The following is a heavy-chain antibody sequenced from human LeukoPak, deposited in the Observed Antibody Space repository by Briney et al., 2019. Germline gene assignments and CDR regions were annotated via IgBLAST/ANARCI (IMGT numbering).Heavy chain of an antibody. CDR2: IRYDGSNK. V-gene: IGHV3-30*02. Sequence: PGGSLRLSCAASGFTFSSYAMSWVRQAPGKGLEWVAFIRYDGSNKYYADSVKGRFTISRDNSKNTLYLQMNSLRAEDTAVYYCAKDPESRYYYDSSGYYFDYWGQGTLVTVSS. CDR1: GFTFSSYA. J-gene: IGHJ4*02. CDR3: AKDPESRYYYDSSGYYFDY. D-gene: IGHD3-22*01.